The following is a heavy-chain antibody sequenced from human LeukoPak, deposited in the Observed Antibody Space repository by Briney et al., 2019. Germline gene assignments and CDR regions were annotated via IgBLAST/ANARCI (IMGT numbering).Heavy chain of an antibody. Sequence: GRSLRLSCAASGFTFRSYGLHWVRQAPGKGLEWVALIRSDGSSKNYADSVKGRFTISRDASKNTVYLQMNSLRAEDTAVYSWAKWSGDYPSYYLDYWGQGTLVTVSS. J-gene: IGHJ4*02. D-gene: IGHD4-17*01. V-gene: IGHV3-33*06. CDR3: AKWSGDYPSYYLDY. CDR1: GFTFRSYG. CDR2: IRSDGSSK.